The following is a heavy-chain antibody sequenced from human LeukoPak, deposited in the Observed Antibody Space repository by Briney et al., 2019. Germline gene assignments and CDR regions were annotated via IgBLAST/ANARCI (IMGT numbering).Heavy chain of an antibody. J-gene: IGHJ6*03. CDR3: ARGDFYYYMDV. V-gene: IGHV3-20*04. CDR1: GFIFNDHG. Sequence: PGGSLRLSCAASGFIFNDHGMSWVRQGPGKGLEWVSGINWNGGNTNYADSVKGRFTISRDNAKNSLYLQMNSLRAEGTALYYCARGDFYYYMDVWGKGTTVTVSS. CDR2: INWNGGNT.